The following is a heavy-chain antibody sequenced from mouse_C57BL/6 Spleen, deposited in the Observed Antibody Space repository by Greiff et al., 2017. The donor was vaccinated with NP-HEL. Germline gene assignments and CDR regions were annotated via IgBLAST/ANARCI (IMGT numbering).Heavy chain of an antibody. CDR3: AREILGIYYYGRDAMDY. CDR1: GYSITSGYY. CDR2: ISYDGSN. V-gene: IGHV3-6*01. D-gene: IGHD1-1*01. J-gene: IGHJ4*01. Sequence: DVQLQESGPGLVKPSQSLSLTCSVTGYSITSGYYWNWIRQFPGNKLEWMGYISYDGSNNYNPSLKNRISITRDTSKNQFFLKLNSVTTEDTATYYCAREILGIYYYGRDAMDYWGQGTSVTVSS.